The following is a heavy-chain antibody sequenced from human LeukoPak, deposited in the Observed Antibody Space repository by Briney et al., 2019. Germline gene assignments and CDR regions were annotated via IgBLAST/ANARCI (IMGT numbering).Heavy chain of an antibody. Sequence: SETLSLTCAVYGGSFSGYYWSWIRQPPGKGLEWIGEINHSGSTNYNPSLKSRVTISVDTSKNQFSLKLSSVTAADTAVYYCARVHYDFWSGYYFAFDIWGQGTMVTVSS. CDR2: INHSGST. CDR1: GGSFSGYY. D-gene: IGHD3-3*01. V-gene: IGHV4-34*01. CDR3: ARVHYDFWSGYYFAFDI. J-gene: IGHJ3*02.